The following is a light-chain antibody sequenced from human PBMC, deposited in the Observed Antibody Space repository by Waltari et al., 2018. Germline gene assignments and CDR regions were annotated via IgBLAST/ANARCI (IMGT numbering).Light chain of an antibody. CDR2: MAS. CDR3: QQYSSFST. Sequence: DIQMTQSPSTLSASVGDRVTISCRASQSVGTWLAWYQQKPGKAPKLLIYMASSLESGVPSRFSGSGPGTEFTLTISSLQPDDFATYSCQQYSSFSTFGQGTKVDI. J-gene: IGKJ2*01. V-gene: IGKV1-5*03. CDR1: QSVGTW.